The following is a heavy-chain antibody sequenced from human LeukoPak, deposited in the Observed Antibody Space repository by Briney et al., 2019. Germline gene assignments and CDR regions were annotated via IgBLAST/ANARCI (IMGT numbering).Heavy chain of an antibody. V-gene: IGHV4-59*01. CDR1: GGSISSYY. J-gene: IGHJ5*01. CDR3: AGDSYGTDS. CDR2: TYYSGNS. Sequence: SETLSPTCTVSGGSISSYYWSWIRQPPGKGLQWIGYTYYSGNSNYNPSLKSRVTISIDTPKNQFSLKLTSVTAADTAVYYCAGDSYGTDSWGQGTLVTVSS. D-gene: IGHD5-18*01.